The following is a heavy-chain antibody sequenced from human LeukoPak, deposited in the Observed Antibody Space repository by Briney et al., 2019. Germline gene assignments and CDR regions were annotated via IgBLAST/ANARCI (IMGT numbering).Heavy chain of an antibody. D-gene: IGHD3-3*01. CDR1: GGSISSYY. CDR3: ARTYYDFWSGYYNYYYYMDV. Sequence: SSETLSLTCTVSGGSISSYYWSWIRQPPGKGLEWIGYIYYSGSTNYNPSLKSRVSISVDTSKNQFSLKLSSVTAADTAVYYCARTYYDFWSGYYNYYYYMDVWGKGTTVTVSS. CDR2: IYYSGST. J-gene: IGHJ6*03. V-gene: IGHV4-59*08.